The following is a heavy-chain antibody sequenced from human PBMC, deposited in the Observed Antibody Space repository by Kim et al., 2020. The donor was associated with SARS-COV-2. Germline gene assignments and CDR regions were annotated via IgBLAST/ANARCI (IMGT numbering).Heavy chain of an antibody. CDR1: GGSFSGYY. V-gene: IGHV4-34*01. Sequence: SETLSLTCAVYGGSFSGYYRSWIRQPPGKGLEWIGEINHSGSTNYNPSLKSRVTISVDTSKNQFSLKLSSVTAADTAVYYCARTGRAGYYNFDYWGQGTLVTVSS. D-gene: IGHD3-9*01. CDR2: INHSGST. CDR3: ARTGRAGYYNFDY. J-gene: IGHJ4*02.